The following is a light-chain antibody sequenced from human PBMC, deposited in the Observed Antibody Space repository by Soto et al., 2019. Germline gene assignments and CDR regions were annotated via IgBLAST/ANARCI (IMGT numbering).Light chain of an antibody. CDR1: QNINTW. J-gene: IGKJ1*01. V-gene: IGKV1-5*03. CDR2: KAS. Sequence: DIQMTQSPSTLSASVGDRVTISCRASQNINTWLAWYKQQPGKAPQLLIYKASSLESGVPSRFSGSGSGTDFTVTISSLRPDDFVAFYCQQYNDSFPTFGQGTKVEIK. CDR3: QQYNDSFPT.